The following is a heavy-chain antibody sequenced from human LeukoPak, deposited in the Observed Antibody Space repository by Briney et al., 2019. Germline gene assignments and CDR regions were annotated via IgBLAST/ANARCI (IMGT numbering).Heavy chain of an antibody. V-gene: IGHV4-34*01. D-gene: IGHD3-10*01. CDR2: INHNGST. J-gene: IGHJ4*02. CDR1: GGSFSGYY. Sequence: SETLSLTCAVYGGSFSGYYWGWIRQPPGKGLEWIGEINHNGSTNYNPSLKSRVTISVDTSKNQFSLKLSSVTAADTAVYYCARLFYGSGSWSDYWGQGTLVTVSS. CDR3: ARLFYGSGSWSDY.